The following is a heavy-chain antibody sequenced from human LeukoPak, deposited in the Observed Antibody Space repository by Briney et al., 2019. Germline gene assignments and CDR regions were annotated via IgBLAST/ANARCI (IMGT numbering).Heavy chain of an antibody. D-gene: IGHD3-3*01. CDR3: ATITIFGVVSKYYFDY. CDR2: ISGSGGST. Sequence: GGCLRLSCAASGFTFSTYAMHWVRQAPGKGLEWVSAISGSGGSTYYADSVKGRFTISRDNSKNTLYLQMNSLRAEDTAVYYCATITIFGVVSKYYFDYWGQGTLVTVSS. J-gene: IGHJ4*02. V-gene: IGHV3-23*01. CDR1: GFTFSTYA.